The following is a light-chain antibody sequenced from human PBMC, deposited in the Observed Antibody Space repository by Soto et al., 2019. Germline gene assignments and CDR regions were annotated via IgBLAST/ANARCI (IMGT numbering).Light chain of an antibody. CDR3: QQSYSTPPS. CDR2: AAS. V-gene: IGKV1-39*01. Sequence: DIQMTQSPSSLSASVGDRVTITCRASQSISSYLNWYQQKPGKAPKLLIYAASSLQSGLPSRFSGNGSGTDLTLTISSLQPEDFATYYCQQSYSTPPSFGQGTKLEIK. CDR1: QSISSY. J-gene: IGKJ2*01.